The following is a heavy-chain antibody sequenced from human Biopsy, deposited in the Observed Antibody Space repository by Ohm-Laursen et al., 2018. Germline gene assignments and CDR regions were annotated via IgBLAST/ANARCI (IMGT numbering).Heavy chain of an antibody. V-gene: IGHV4-61*01. CDR3: ARGMRSSGWPYFDS. CDR2: IYDRGSTA. Sequence: SDTLSLTCTVSGDSASSGSFYWTWIRQPPGQGLEYIGYIYDRGSTANYNPSLESRVTMSVDMPKNQFSLKLSSVTAADTAIYYCARGMRSSGWPYFDSWGQGTLATVSS. D-gene: IGHD6-19*01. CDR1: GDSASSGSFY. J-gene: IGHJ4*02.